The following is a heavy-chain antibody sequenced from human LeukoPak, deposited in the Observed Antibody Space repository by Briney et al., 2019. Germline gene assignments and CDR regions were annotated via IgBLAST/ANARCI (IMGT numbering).Heavy chain of an antibody. V-gene: IGHV3-9*01. D-gene: IGHD2-15*01. Sequence: GGSLRLSCVASGFTFDDYGINWVRQAPGKGLEWVSGIRWKSGSIAYADSVKGRFTISRDNAKNSLYLQMNNLRVEDTAVYFCARDSGYCSSSRCYGDAFDIWGQGTMVTVSS. CDR1: GFTFDDYG. CDR2: IRWKSGSI. J-gene: IGHJ3*02. CDR3: ARDSGYCSSSRCYGDAFDI.